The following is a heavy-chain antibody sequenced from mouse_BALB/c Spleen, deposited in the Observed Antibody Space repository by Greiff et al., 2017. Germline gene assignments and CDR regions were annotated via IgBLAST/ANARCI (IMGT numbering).Heavy chain of an antibody. CDR3: ARGPMITTRGFAY. CDR2: ISSGGST. D-gene: IGHD2-4*01. Sequence: EVKVVESGGGLVKPGGSLKLSCAASGFTFSSYAMSWVRQTPEKRLEWVASISSGGSTYYPDSVKGRFTISRDNARNILYLQMSSLRSEDTAMYYCARGPMITTRGFAYWGQGTLVTVSA. CDR1: GFTFSSYA. J-gene: IGHJ3*01. V-gene: IGHV5-6-5*01.